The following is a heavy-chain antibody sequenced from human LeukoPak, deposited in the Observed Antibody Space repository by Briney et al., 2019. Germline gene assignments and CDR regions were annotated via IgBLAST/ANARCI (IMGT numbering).Heavy chain of an antibody. Sequence: SVKVSCKASGGTFSSYAISWVRQAPGQGLEWMGGIIPIFGTANYAQKFQGRVTITADESTSTAYMELSSLRSEDTAAYYCARLMTNWNDVDYWGQGTLVTVSS. CDR1: GGTFSSYA. CDR2: IIPIFGTA. D-gene: IGHD1-1*01. J-gene: IGHJ4*02. CDR3: ARLMTNWNDVDY. V-gene: IGHV1-69*01.